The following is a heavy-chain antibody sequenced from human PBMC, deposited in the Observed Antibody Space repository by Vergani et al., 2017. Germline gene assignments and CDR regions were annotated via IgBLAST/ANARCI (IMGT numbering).Heavy chain of an antibody. CDR3: AATSDSCYYDGNGYDN. CDR1: GFTFTSSA. V-gene: IGHV1-58*01. J-gene: IGHJ4*02. Sequence: QMQLVPSGPEVKTPGTSVMVSCKASGFTFTSSAVQWVRQARGQRLEWLGWIVVGSGNTNYEQKFQERVTITRDMSTSTAYMELSSVRAEDTAVYYCAATSDSCYYDGNGYDNWGQGTLVTVSS. D-gene: IGHD3-22*01. CDR2: IVVGSGNT.